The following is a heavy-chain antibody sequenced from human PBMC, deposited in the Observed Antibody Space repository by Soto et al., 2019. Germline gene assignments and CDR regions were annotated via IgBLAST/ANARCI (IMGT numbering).Heavy chain of an antibody. CDR2: IFYSGTT. CDR3: ARGNPLDYGDYDDYYYGMDV. D-gene: IGHD4-17*01. V-gene: IGHV4-30-4*02. Sequence: PWETLSLTCTVSGGSISSGDYYWSWIRQPPGKGLEWIGYIFYSGTTYYNPSLKSRVTISVDTSKNQFSLKLSSVTAADTAVYYCARGNPLDYGDYDDYYYGMDVWGQGTTVTVSS. J-gene: IGHJ6*02. CDR1: GGSISSGDYY.